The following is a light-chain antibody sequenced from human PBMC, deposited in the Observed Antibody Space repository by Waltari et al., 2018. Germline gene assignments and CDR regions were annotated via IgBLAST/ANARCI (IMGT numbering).Light chain of an antibody. CDR1: QSLSYSSNNKIY. Sequence: DIVMTQSPDSLAVSLGERATINCKSSQSLSYSSNNKIYLAWYQQRPGQPPKWLIYWTATRESGVPDRFRGSGSGTDFTLTISSLQAEDVAVYYCQQYHNWPLSFGGGTKVEIK. V-gene: IGKV4-1*01. J-gene: IGKJ4*01. CDR2: WTA. CDR3: QQYHNWPLS.